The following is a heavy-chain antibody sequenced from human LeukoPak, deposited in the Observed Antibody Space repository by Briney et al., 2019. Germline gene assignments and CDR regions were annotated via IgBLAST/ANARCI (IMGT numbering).Heavy chain of an antibody. CDR3: AREPPSGTTVTTGHYSNDY. V-gene: IGHV1-2*02. D-gene: IGHD4-17*01. CDR2: INPNSGGT. J-gene: IGHJ4*02. Sequence: ASVKVSCKASGYTFTSYAMHWVRQAPGQRLEWMGWINPNSGGTNYAQKFQGRVTMTRDTSISTAYMELSRLRSDDTAVYYCAREPPSGTTVTTGHYSNDYWGQGTLVTVSS. CDR1: GYTFTSYA.